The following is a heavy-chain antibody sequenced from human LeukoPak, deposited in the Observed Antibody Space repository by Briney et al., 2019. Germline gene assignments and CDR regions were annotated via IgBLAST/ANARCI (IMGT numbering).Heavy chain of an antibody. V-gene: IGHV1-2*02. CDR3: ARWFTITSGDYDILTSSYHRGMDV. Sequence: ASVKVSCKASGYAFTGYNMHWVRQAPGQGLEWMGWINPNSGGTNYAQKFQGRVTMTRDMSISTANMELSRLTSDDTAVYYCARWFTITSGDYDILTSSYHRGMDVWGQGTTVTVSS. D-gene: IGHD3-9*01. CDR1: GYAFTGYN. J-gene: IGHJ6*02. CDR2: INPNSGGT.